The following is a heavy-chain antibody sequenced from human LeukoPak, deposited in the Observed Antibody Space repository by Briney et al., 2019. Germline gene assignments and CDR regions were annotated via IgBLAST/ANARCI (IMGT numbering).Heavy chain of an antibody. J-gene: IGHJ4*02. V-gene: IGHV3-23*01. CDR2: ISGSGGST. CDR1: GFTFSSYA. CDR3: AKFAVISVGIDY. Sequence: QTGGSLRLSCAASGFTFSSYAMSWVRQAPGKGLEWVSAISGSGGSTYYADSVKGRFTISRDNSKNTLYLQMNSLRAEETAVYYCAKFAVISVGIDYWGQGTLVTVSS. D-gene: IGHD3-22*01.